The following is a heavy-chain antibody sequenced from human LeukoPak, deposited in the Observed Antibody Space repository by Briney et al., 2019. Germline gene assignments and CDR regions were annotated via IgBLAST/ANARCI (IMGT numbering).Heavy chain of an antibody. D-gene: IGHD6-19*01. CDR2: INPNSGGT. V-gene: IGHV1-2*02. CDR1: GYTFTGYY. CDR3: ASGIAVAGAFDI. Sequence: ASVKVPCKASGYTFTGYYMHWVRQAPGQGLEWMGWINPNSGGTNYAQKFQGRVTMTRDTSISTAYMELGRLRSDDTAVYYCASGIAVAGAFDIWGQGTMVTVSS. J-gene: IGHJ3*02.